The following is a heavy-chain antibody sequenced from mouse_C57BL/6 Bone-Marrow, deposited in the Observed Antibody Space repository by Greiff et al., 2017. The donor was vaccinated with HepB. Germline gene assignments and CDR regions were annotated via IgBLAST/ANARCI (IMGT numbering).Heavy chain of an antibody. J-gene: IGHJ1*03. CDR2: ISDGGSYT. CDR1: GFTFSSYA. V-gene: IGHV5-4*03. CDR3: ARPARMVSYWYFDV. Sequence: EVKFEESGGGLVKPGGSLKLSCAASGFTFSSYAMSWVRQTPEKRLEWVATISDGGSYTYYPDNVKGRFTISRDNAKNNLYLQMSHLKSEDTAMYYCARPARMVSYWYFDVWGTGTTVTVAA. D-gene: IGHD2-3*01.